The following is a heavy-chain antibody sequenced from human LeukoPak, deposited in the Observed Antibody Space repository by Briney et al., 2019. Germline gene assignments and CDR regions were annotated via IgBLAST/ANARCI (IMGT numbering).Heavy chain of an antibody. J-gene: IGHJ4*02. Sequence: GGSLRLSCAASGFTFSSYWMSWVRQAPGKGLEWVANIKQDGSEKYYVDSVKGRFTISRDNAKNSLYLQMNSLRDEDTAVYYCAPHRGGNYPFDFWGQGTLVTVSS. CDR3: APHRGGNYPFDF. V-gene: IGHV3-7*01. CDR2: IKQDGSEK. D-gene: IGHD1-26*01. CDR1: GFTFSSYW.